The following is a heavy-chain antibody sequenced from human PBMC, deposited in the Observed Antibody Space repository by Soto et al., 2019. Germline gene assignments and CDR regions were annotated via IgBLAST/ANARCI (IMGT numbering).Heavy chain of an antibody. CDR2: IYYSGST. V-gene: IGHV4-39*01. CDR3: ARRPLDYYDSSGYYFDY. CDR1: GGSISSSSYY. Sequence: SETLSLTCTVSGGSISSSSYYWGWIRQPPGKGLEWIGRIYYSGSTYYNPSLKSRVTISVDTSKNQFSLKLSSVTAADTAVYYCARRPLDYYDSSGYYFDYWGQGTLVTVSS. D-gene: IGHD3-22*01. J-gene: IGHJ4*02.